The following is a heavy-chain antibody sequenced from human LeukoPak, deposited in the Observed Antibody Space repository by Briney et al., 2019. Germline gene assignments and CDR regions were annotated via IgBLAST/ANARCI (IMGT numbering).Heavy chain of an antibody. V-gene: IGHV4-30-2*01. J-gene: IGHJ4*02. Sequence: PSETPSLTCAVSGGSLSSGGYSWSWIRQPPGKGLEWVGYIDHSGSTYYNPSLKSRVTISVDRSKNQFSLKLSSVTAADTAVYYCARGDYGSGSNYFDYWGQGTLVNVSS. D-gene: IGHD3-10*01. CDR1: GGSLSSGGYS. CDR3: ARGDYGSGSNYFDY. CDR2: IDHSGST.